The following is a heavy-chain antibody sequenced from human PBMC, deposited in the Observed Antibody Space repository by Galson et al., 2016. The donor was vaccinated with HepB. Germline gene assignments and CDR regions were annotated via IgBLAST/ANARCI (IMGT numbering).Heavy chain of an antibody. CDR3: ARTTIFGVVSAFDT. D-gene: IGHD3-3*01. J-gene: IGHJ3*02. Sequence: SLRLSCAASGFSVSSSFMSWVRQAPGKGLEWVSLIYIGGHTNYADSVRGRFTISRDDSRNTVYLQMNNLRVEDTAVYFCARTTIFGVVSAFDTWGQGTMVTVSS. CDR1: GFSVSSSF. V-gene: IGHV3-53*01. CDR2: IYIGGHT.